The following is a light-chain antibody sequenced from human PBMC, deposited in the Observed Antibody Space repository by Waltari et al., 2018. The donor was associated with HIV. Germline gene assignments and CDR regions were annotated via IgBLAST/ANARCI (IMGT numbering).Light chain of an antibody. V-gene: IGKV4-1*01. CDR3: QQYYTAPIT. CDR2: WAS. CDR1: QSVLKSANNLNY. Sequence: DIMMTQSSESLAVSLGERATINCRSSQSVLKSANNLNYLAWYQQKAGQPPKLLLYWASTRASGVPDRFSGSGSGTDVSLTISSLQAEDVATYYCQQYYTAPITFGGGTKVEIK. J-gene: IGKJ4*01.